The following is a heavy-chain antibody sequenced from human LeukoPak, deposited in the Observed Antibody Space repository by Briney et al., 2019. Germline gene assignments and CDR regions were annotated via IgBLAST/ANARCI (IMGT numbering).Heavy chain of an antibody. D-gene: IGHD3-9*01. CDR3: TREIRYFDWFQADY. V-gene: IGHV3-49*03. J-gene: IGHJ4*02. CDR2: IRSKGHGGTA. CDR1: GFTFGDYS. Sequence: GRSLRLSCTTSGFTFGDYSMSWFRQAPGKGLEWGGFIRSKGHGGTAGYAASVKGRFTISRDDSNSIAYLQMDSLKTEDTAVYYCTREIRYFDWFQADYWGQGTLV.